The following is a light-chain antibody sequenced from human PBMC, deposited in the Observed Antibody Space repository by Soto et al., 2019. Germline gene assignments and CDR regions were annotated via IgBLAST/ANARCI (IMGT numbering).Light chain of an antibody. J-gene: IGKJ4*01. V-gene: IGKV3-20*01. CDR2: DAS. Sequence: EIVLTQAPGTLPLSPGERVTLSCRAIQTVNNNALASYQQKTGQAPRLLIYDASSRATGIPDRFSGSGSGTYVSLTISRLDPEDCALYYCQQYGNSTGLTFGGGTKVEIK. CDR3: QQYGNSTGLT. CDR1: QTVNNNA.